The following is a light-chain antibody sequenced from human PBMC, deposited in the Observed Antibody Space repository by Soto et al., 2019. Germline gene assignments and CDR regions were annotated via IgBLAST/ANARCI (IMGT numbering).Light chain of an antibody. V-gene: IGKV3-15*01. CDR3: QQYNDWPPLT. Sequence: IRVSHSLATLSVSPGERATLSCRASQSVNINLAWYQQKPGQAPRLLIYGTSTRATGVPARFSGSGSGTEFTLTISNLQSEDFAVYYCQQYNDWPPLTFGGGTKVDI. CDR2: GTS. J-gene: IGKJ4*01. CDR1: QSVNIN.